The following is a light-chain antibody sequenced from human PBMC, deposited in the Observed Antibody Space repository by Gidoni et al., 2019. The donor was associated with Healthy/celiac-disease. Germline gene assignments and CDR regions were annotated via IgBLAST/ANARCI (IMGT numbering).Light chain of an antibody. Sequence: QYALTQPASVSGSPGQSITISCTGTSSDVGGYNYVSWYQQHPGKATKLMIYEVSNRPSGVSNRFSGAKSGNTASLTISELQAEDEADYYCSSYTSSSTLYVFGTGTKVTVL. CDR1: SSDVGGYNY. J-gene: IGLJ1*01. V-gene: IGLV2-14*01. CDR3: SSYTSSSTLYV. CDR2: EVS.